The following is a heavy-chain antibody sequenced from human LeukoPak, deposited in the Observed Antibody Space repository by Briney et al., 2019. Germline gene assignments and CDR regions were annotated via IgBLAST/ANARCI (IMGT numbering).Heavy chain of an antibody. V-gene: IGHV3-23*01. CDR2: ITGSGGRI. CDR3: AKYQDYYFEY. J-gene: IGHJ4*02. Sequence: GGSLRLSCAASGFTFSSYSMGWVRHAPGEGLEWVSSITGSGGRIYYADSLKGRFTISRDNSKNTVYLQMNSLRAEDTAVYYCAKYQDYYFEYWGQGTLVTVSS. CDR1: GFTFSSYS.